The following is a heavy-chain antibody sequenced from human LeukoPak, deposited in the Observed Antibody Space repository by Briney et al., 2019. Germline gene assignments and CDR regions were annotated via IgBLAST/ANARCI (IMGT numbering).Heavy chain of an antibody. J-gene: IGHJ4*02. CDR3: VRHLKFRSGPIDS. CDR2: IFSSATT. D-gene: IGHD6-19*01. V-gene: IGHV4-59*08. CDR1: GGSLSSYY. Sequence: SSETLSLTCSVSGGSLSSYYWSWLRQPPGKKFEWIGHIFSSATTNYNPSLKSRVTISADSSNNQFSLKVTSVTAADTAVYFCVRHLKFRSGPIDSWGQGTLVTVSS.